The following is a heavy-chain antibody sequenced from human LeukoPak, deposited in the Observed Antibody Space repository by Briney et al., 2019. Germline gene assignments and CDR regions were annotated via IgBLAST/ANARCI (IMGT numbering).Heavy chain of an antibody. Sequence: SETLSLTCTVSGASVSGSPYYWGWIRQPPGKGLEWIESIYSSGSTYYNAALQSRITISIATSKNQISLRLTSVTAADTAIYYCAKSGGYGLIDYWGQGTLVTVSS. V-gene: IGHV4-39*01. D-gene: IGHD1-26*01. CDR2: IYSSGST. CDR3: AKSGGYGLIDY. J-gene: IGHJ4*02. CDR1: GASVSGSPYY.